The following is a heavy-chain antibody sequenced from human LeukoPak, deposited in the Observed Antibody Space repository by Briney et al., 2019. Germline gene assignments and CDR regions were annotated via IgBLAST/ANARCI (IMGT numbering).Heavy chain of an antibody. V-gene: IGHV1-18*01. D-gene: IGHD3-10*01. Sequence: ASVKVSCKASGYTFTSYGISWVRQAPGQGLEWMGWISAYNGNTNYAQKLQGRVTMTTDTSTSTAYMELRSLRSDDTAVYYCARWVPRGPITMVRGAKPPSFDYWGQGTLVTVSS. CDR1: GYTFTSYG. J-gene: IGHJ4*02. CDR2: ISAYNGNT. CDR3: ARWVPRGPITMVRGAKPPSFDY.